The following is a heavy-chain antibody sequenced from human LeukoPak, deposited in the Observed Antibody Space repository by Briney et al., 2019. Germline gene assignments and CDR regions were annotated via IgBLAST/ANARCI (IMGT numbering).Heavy chain of an antibody. Sequence: GGSLRLSCAASGFTFSSYAMSWVRQAPGKGLEWVSGISGSGGSTYYADSVKGRFTISRDNSKNTLHLQINSLRAEDTAVYSCAKGGASGANWTFDCWGQGTLVTVSS. CDR3: AKGGASGANWTFDC. D-gene: IGHD4/OR15-4a*01. V-gene: IGHV3-23*01. CDR2: ISGSGGST. CDR1: GFTFSSYA. J-gene: IGHJ4*02.